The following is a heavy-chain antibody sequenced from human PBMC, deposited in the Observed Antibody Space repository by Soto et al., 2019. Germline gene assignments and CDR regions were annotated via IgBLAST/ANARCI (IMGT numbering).Heavy chain of an antibody. V-gene: IGHV1-8*01. J-gene: IGHJ5*02. Sequence: ASVKVSCKASGYTFTSYDINWVRQATGQGLEWMGWMDPNSGNTGYAQKFQGRVTMTRNTSISTAYMELSSLRSEDTAVYYCARVGIAVAGTYDNWFDPWGQGTLVTVSS. CDR2: MDPNSGNT. D-gene: IGHD6-19*01. CDR3: ARVGIAVAGTYDNWFDP. CDR1: GYTFTSYD.